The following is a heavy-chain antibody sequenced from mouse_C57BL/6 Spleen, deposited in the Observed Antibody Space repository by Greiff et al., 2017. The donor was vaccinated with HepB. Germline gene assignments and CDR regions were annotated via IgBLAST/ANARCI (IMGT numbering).Heavy chain of an antibody. Sequence: EVKLVESGEGLVKPGGSLKLSCAASGFTFSSYAMSWVRQTPEKRLEWVAYISSGGDDIYYADTVKGRFTISRDNARNTLYLQMSSLKSEDTAMYYCTRNPANWYDWYFDVWGTGTTVTVSS. CDR2: ISSGGDDI. J-gene: IGHJ1*03. V-gene: IGHV5-9-1*02. CDR3: TRNPANWYDWYFDV. D-gene: IGHD4-1*01. CDR1: GFTFSSYA.